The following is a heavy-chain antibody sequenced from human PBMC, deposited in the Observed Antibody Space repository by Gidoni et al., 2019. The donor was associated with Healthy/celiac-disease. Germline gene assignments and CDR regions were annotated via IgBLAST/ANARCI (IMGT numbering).Heavy chain of an antibody. Sequence: QVQLQESGPGLVKPSGTLSLTCAVSGGSISSRNWWSWVRQPPGKGLEGIGEIYHSGSTNYNPSLKSRVTISVDKSKNQFSLKLSSVTAADTAVYYCARRTTVVTTIYYYYMDVWGKGTTVTVSS. CDR1: GGSISSRNW. J-gene: IGHJ6*03. V-gene: IGHV4-4*02. CDR3: ARRTTVVTTIYYYYMDV. D-gene: IGHD4-17*01. CDR2: IYHSGST.